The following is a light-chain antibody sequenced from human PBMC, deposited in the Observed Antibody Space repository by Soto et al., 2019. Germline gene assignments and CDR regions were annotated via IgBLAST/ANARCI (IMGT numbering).Light chain of an antibody. CDR3: AAWDDSLTGWV. CDR1: RSNIGTNY. Sequence: QSVLTQPPSASGTPGQRVTISRSGSRSNIGTNYVYWYQHLPGTAPKLLIYRNNEWPSGVPERFSGAKSGTSASLAISGLRSEDEGDYYCAAWDDSLTGWVFGGGTKLTVL. CDR2: RNN. J-gene: IGLJ3*02. V-gene: IGLV1-47*01.